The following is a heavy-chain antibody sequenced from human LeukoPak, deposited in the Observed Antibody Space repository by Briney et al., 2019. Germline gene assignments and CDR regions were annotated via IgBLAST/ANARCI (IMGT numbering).Heavy chain of an antibody. Sequence: PSETLSLTCTVSGYSISSGYYWGWIRQPPGKGLEWIGSVYYSGSTYYNQSLKSRVTISVDTSKNQFSLKLTSVTAADTAVYYCARQYYDSSGYYPWYFDYWGQGTLVTVSS. J-gene: IGHJ4*02. D-gene: IGHD3-22*01. CDR2: VYYSGST. CDR3: ARQYYDSSGYYPWYFDY. CDR1: GYSISSGYY. V-gene: IGHV4-38-2*02.